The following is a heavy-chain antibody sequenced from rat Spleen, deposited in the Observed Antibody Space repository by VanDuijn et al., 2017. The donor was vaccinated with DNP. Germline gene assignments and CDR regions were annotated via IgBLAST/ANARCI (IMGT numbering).Heavy chain of an antibody. CDR2: ISPSGGNT. D-gene: IGHD1-11*01. CDR1: GFTFSNYD. CDR3: ATLTTEGIVRIPWFAY. J-gene: IGHJ3*01. V-gene: IGHV5S23*01. Sequence: EVQLVESGGGLVQPGRSLKLSCAASGFTFSNYDMAWVRQAPTKGLEWVASISPSGGNTFYRDSVKGRFTISRDNAKNTLYLQMNSLRSEDTATYYCATLTTEGIVRIPWFAYWGQGTLVTVSS.